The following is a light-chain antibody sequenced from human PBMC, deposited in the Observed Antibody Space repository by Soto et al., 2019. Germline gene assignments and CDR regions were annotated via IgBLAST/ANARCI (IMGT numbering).Light chain of an antibody. Sequence: IHFTQSPSSLSASVGDRVAITCRASQGISSYLAWYQKKPGKAPKLLIYAASTLQSGVPSRFSGSGSGTDFTLTISSLQPEDFATYYCQQLNDYPITFGQGTRLEIK. CDR1: QGISSY. CDR3: QQLNDYPIT. CDR2: AAS. V-gene: IGKV1-9*01. J-gene: IGKJ5*01.